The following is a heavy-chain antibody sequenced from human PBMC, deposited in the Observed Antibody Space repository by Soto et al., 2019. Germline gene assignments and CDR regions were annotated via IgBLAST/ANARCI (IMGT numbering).Heavy chain of an antibody. CDR1: GGSISSYY. CDR2: IYYSGST. Sequence: SETLSLTCTVSGGSISSYYWSWIRQPPGKGLEWIGYIYYSGSTNYNPSLKSRVTISGDTSKNQFSLKLSSVTAADTAGYYCARTLYDFWSGYINYYYYYMDVWGKGTTVTVSS. J-gene: IGHJ6*03. V-gene: IGHV4-59*08. CDR3: ARTLYDFWSGYINYYYYYMDV. D-gene: IGHD3-3*01.